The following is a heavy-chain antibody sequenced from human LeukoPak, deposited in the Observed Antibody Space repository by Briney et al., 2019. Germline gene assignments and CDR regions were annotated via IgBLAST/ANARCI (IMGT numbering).Heavy chain of an antibody. D-gene: IGHD4-23*01. CDR1: GFTFNTYS. CDR2: ISSSGDTI. V-gene: IGHV3-48*02. J-gene: IGHJ4*02. CDR3: ARDIYGGNPRTDY. Sequence: GGSLRLSCAASGFTFNTYSMNWVRQAPGKGLAWISYISSSGDTIYYAESVQGRFTISRDNAKSSLYLQMDSLRDEDTGVYYCARDIYGGNPRTDYWGPGTLVTVSS.